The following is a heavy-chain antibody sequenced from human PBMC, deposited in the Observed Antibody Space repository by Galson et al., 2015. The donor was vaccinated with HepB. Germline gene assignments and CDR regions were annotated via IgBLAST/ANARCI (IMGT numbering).Heavy chain of an antibody. Sequence: SEPLSLTCTVSGGSLSPYYWNWIRHPAAKGLEWIGRIYIRGTTNYNPSLKSRVTMSIDTSKNQFSLKLSSVTAADTAVYYCARLDPIYWYFDLWGRGTLVPVSS. CDR1: GGSLSPYY. CDR2: IYIRGTT. V-gene: IGHV4-4*07. D-gene: IGHD2-2*03. CDR3: ARLDPIYWYFDL. J-gene: IGHJ2*01.